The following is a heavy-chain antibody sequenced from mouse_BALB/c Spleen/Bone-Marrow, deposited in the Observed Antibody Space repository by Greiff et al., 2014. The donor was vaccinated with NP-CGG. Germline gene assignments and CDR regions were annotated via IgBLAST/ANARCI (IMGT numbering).Heavy chain of an antibody. D-gene: IGHD1-1*01. V-gene: IGHV5-17*02. CDR2: ISSDSSTI. J-gene: IGHJ4*01. CDR3: ARPNYVGYYAMDY. Sequence: EVKLVESGGGLVQPGGSRKLSCAASGFTFSSFGIHWVRQAPEKGLEWVAYISSDSSTIYYADTVKGRFTISRDNPKNTLFLQMTSLRSEDTAMYYCARPNYVGYYAMDYWGQGTSVTVSS. CDR1: GFTFSSFG.